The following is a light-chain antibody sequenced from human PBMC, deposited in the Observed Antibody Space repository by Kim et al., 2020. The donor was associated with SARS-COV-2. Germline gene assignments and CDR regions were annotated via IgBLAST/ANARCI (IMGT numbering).Light chain of an antibody. CDR1: QGVSSF. CDR3: QKYDSAPFT. V-gene: IGKV1-27*01. CDR2: GAY. Sequence: SVGDRDPITARASQGVSSFCLWYQQRPGRLPKLLIYGAYTLQSGVPSRFSVSGSGTDFTLSLSSLQPEDVATYYCQKYDSAPFTFGPGTKVDIK. J-gene: IGKJ3*01.